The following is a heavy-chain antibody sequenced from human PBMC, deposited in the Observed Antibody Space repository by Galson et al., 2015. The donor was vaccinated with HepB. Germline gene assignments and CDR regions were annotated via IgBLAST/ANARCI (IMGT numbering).Heavy chain of an antibody. D-gene: IGHD2-2*01. Sequence: SLRLSCAASGFTFRNYWMNWVRQAPGKGLEWAANIKRDGTEKFYVDSVKGRFTISRDNAKNSLYLQMNSLRAEDTAVYSCARDFRYCTSTNCPAFYFFDLWGRGTLVTVSS. V-gene: IGHV3-7*01. CDR3: ARDFRYCTSTNCPAFYFFDL. CDR1: GFTFRNYW. J-gene: IGHJ2*01. CDR2: IKRDGTEK.